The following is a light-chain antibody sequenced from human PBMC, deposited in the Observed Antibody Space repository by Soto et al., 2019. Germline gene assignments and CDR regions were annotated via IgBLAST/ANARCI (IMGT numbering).Light chain of an antibody. CDR2: EGS. J-gene: IGLJ1*01. CDR3: CSYAGNPYV. CDR1: SSDVGSYNS. V-gene: IGLV2-23*01. Sequence: QSALTQPASVSGSPGQSIAISCTGTSSDVGSYNSVSWYQQHPGKAPKLMIYEGSKRPSGVSDRFSGSKSGNTASLTISRLKAEDEADYYCCSYAGNPYVFGTGTKLTVL.